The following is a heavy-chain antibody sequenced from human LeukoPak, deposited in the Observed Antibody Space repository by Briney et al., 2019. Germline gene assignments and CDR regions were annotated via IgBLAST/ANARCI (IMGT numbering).Heavy chain of an antibody. D-gene: IGHD6-19*01. V-gene: IGHV1-8*01. CDR2: MNPNSGNT. CDR1: GYTFTSYD. Sequence: GASVKVSCKASGYTFTSYDINWVRQATGQGLEWMGWMNPNSGNTGYAQKFQGRVTMTRNTSISTAYMELSSLRSDDTAVYYCARSSISSASFDYWGLGTLVTVSS. CDR3: ARSSISSASFDY. J-gene: IGHJ4*02.